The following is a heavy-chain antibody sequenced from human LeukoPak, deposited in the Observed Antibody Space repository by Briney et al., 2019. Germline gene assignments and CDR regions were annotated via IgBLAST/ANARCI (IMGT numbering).Heavy chain of an antibody. CDR2: FNTNTGNP. V-gene: IGHV7-4-1*02. Sequence: ASVKVSCKASGYSFTTYGMNWVPQAPGQGLEWMGWFNTNTGNPTYAQGFTGRFVFSLDTSVSTAYLQISSLKAEDTAVYYCARALYYYDSSGYYGWGQGTLVAVSS. CDR3: ARALYYYDSSGYYG. D-gene: IGHD3-22*01. J-gene: IGHJ4*02. CDR1: GYSFTTYG.